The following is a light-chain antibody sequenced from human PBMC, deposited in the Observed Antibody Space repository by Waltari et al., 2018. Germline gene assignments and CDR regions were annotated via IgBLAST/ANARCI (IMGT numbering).Light chain of an antibody. CDR3: QQDYTGFT. J-gene: IGKJ5*01. CDR2: GSS. V-gene: IGKV1-39*01. CDR1: QNIKTY. Sequence: DSQMNKSPASLSAWVGDSVTITGRASQNIKTYLTWYKQKAGQATKLLIYGSSNVVSGVPSRFTGSGSGTNFALTITSLQPEDVATYFCQQDYTGFTFGRGTRLEIK.